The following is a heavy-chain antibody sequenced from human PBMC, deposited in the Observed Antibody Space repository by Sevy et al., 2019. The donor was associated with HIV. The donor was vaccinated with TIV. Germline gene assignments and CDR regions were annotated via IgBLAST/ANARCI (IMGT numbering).Heavy chain of an antibody. CDR2: IYPGDSDT. CDR1: GYSFSIYW. CDR3: ARFGSYRLAYYGMDV. V-gene: IGHV5-51*01. J-gene: IGHJ6*02. D-gene: IGHD2-15*01. Sequence: GESLKISCKGSGYSFSIYWIGWVRQMPGQGLEWMGIIYPGDSDTRYSPSFQGQVTISADKSINTAYLQWNSLRASDTAMYYCARFGSYRLAYYGMDVLGQGTTVTVSS.